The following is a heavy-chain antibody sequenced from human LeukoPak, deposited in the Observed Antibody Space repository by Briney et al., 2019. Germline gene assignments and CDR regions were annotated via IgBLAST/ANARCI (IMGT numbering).Heavy chain of an antibody. V-gene: IGHV1-45*02. CDR1: GYTFTYRY. Sequence: GTSVKVYCKASGYTFTYRYLHWVRQAPGQALEWMGWITPFNGNTNYAQQFQDRVTITRDRSRNTVYMELNSLRFEDTAMYYCARSPFSGDDDAFDIWGQGTMVTVSS. CDR3: ARSPFSGDDDAFDI. D-gene: IGHD5-12*01. CDR2: ITPFNGNT. J-gene: IGHJ3*02.